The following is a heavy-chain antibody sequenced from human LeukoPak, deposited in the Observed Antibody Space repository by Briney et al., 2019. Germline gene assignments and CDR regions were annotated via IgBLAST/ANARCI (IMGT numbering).Heavy chain of an antibody. V-gene: IGHV3-23*01. D-gene: IGHD3-10*01. Sequence: PGGCLRLSCAASGFTFSNYAMSCVRQAPGKGLEWVSAISGSGDFTYYADSVKGRFTISRDNSRNTLSLQMNILRADDTAVFYCAKCTAGNAHYPIDYWGQGALVTVSS. CDR2: ISGSGDFT. CDR1: GFTFSNYA. CDR3: AKCTAGNAHYPIDY. J-gene: IGHJ4*02.